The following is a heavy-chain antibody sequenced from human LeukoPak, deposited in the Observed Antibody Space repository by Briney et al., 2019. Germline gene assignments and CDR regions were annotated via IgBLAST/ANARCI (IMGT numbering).Heavy chain of an antibody. D-gene: IGHD4-17*01. CDR2: IYYSGST. J-gene: IGHJ4*02. CDR3: ARGVTVPDFDY. V-gene: IGHV4-39*07. Sequence: SETLSLTCTVSGGSISSSSYYWGWIRQPPGKGLEWIGSIYYSGSTYYNPSLKSRVTISVDTSKNQFSLKLSSVTAADTAVYYCARGVTVPDFDYWGQGTLVTVSS. CDR1: GGSISSSSYY.